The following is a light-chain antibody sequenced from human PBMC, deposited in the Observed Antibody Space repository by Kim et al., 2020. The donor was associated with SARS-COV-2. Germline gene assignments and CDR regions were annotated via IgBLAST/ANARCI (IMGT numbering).Light chain of an antibody. CDR3: QQYESSPWT. CDR2: KAS. V-gene: IGKV1-5*03. CDR1: QSITSH. Sequence: ASVGDRATITGQASQSITSHLAWYQQKPGRAPKLLIYKASILESGVPSRFSGSGSGTDFTLSISSLQPDDFATFYCQQYESSPWTFGRGTKVDIK. J-gene: IGKJ1*01.